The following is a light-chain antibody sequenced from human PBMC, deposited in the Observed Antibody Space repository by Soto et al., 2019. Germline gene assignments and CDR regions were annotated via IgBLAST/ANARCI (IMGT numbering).Light chain of an antibody. CDR1: SSDVGGYNY. V-gene: IGLV2-14*01. J-gene: IGLJ1*01. Sequence: QSALTQPASVSGSPGQSITISCTGTSSDVGGYNYVSWYQQHPGKAPKLMIYDVSNRPSGVSNRFSGSKSGNTASLTISGLQAEDEADYYCSSYTSSSTLLYVFGTGTKVTXL. CDR3: SSYTSSSTLLYV. CDR2: DVS.